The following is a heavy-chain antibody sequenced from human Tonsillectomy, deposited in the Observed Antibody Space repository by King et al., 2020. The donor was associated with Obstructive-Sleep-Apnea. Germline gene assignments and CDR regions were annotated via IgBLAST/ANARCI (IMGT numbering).Heavy chain of an antibody. CDR3: ARGGFGGVPGRTPEYYYYYGMDV. J-gene: IGHJ6*02. V-gene: IGHV3-7*03. CDR2: IKQDGSEK. Sequence: VQLQESGGGLVQPGGSLRLSCAASGFTFSSYWMSWVRQAPGKGLEWVANIKQDGSEKYYVDSVKGRFTISRDNAKNSLYLQMNSLRAEDTAVYYCARGGFGGVPGRTPEYYYYYGMDVWGQGTTVTVSS. D-gene: IGHD3-10*01. CDR1: GFTFSSYW.